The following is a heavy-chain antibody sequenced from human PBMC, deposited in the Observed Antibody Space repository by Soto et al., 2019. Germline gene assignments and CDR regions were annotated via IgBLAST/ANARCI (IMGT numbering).Heavy chain of an antibody. Sequence: GEPLKISRQGSGYSFPSYWTSWVRQMPGQGLEWMGRIDPSDSYTNYSPSFQGLVTISADKSISTAYLQWSSLKASDTAMYYCARHSPSGGYYYYGMDVWGQGTTFTVS. CDR1: GYSFPSYW. V-gene: IGHV5-10-1*01. J-gene: IGHJ6*01. CDR3: ARHSPSGGYYYYGMDV. CDR2: IDPSDSYT. D-gene: IGHD1-26*01.